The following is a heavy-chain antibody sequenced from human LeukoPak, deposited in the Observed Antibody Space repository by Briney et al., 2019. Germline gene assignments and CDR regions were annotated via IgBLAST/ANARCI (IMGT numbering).Heavy chain of an antibody. CDR3: AGPWDFWSGEGAFDI. CDR1: GFTFSSYA. CDR2: ISYDGSNK. J-gene: IGHJ3*02. D-gene: IGHD3-3*01. Sequence: GGSLRLSCAASGFTFSSYAMHWVRQAPGKGLEWVAVISYDGSNKYYADSVKGRFTISRDNSKNTLYLQMNSLRAEDTAVYYCAGPWDFWSGEGAFDIWGQGTMVTVSS. V-gene: IGHV3-30-3*01.